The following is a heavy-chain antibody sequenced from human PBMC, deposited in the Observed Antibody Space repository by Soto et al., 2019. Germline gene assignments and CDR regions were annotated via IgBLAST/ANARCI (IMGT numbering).Heavy chain of an antibody. J-gene: IGHJ4*02. CDR1: GFTFSSYS. Sequence: EVQLVESGGGLVKPAGSLRLSCAASGFTFSSYSMNWVRQAPGKGLEWVSSISSSSSYIYYADSVKGRFTISRDNAKNSLYLQMNSLRAEDTAVYYCARDLVGSGADYWGQGTLVTVSS. D-gene: IGHD3-3*01. V-gene: IGHV3-21*01. CDR2: ISSSSSYI. CDR3: ARDLVGSGADY.